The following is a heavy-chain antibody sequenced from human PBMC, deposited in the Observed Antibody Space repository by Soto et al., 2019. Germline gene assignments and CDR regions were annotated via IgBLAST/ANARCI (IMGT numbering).Heavy chain of an antibody. CDR1: GGAISSDDDY. Sequence: SETLSLTCNVSGGAISSDDDYWSWIRQRPGKGLEWIGYISYSGKTYYNPSLKSRITMSVDTSKRQLSLKLRSVTAADAAVFYCARGSYNFDSWGQGVPVTVSS. CDR3: ARGSYNFDS. J-gene: IGHJ4*02. D-gene: IGHD1-1*01. CDR2: ISYSGKT. V-gene: IGHV4-30-4*01.